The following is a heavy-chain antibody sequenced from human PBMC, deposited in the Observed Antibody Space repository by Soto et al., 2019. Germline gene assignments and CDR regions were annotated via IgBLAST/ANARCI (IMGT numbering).Heavy chain of an antibody. J-gene: IGHJ4*01. CDR2: IWYDGNKK. CDR3: VVDTSGLLDY. D-gene: IGHD3-22*01. CDR1: GFTFSSNG. Sequence: PGGSLRLSCAASGFTFSSNGMHWVRQAPGKWLEWVAVIWYDGNKKYYGDSVRGRFTISRDNSKNTLYLEMNSLRAEDTAVYYCVVDTSGLLDYWGHGTQVTVSS. V-gene: IGHV3-33*03.